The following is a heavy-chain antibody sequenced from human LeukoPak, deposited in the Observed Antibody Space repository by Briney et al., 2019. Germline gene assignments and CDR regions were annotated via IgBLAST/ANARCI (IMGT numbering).Heavy chain of an antibody. D-gene: IGHD2-2*01. CDR3: EKGVFCATTTCPGYQHYYYFMAV. V-gene: IGHV1-24*01. J-gene: IGHJ6*03. CDR2: FDRKNGDT. CDR1: GFTLADLS. Sequence: ASVKVSCKVSGFTLADLSMHWVRQAPGKGLEWVGGFDRKNGDTIYSQRFRGRVTLTEDTSTGTAYMALRSLRADDTAVYYCEKGVFCATTTCPGYQHYYYFMAVWGKGTTVTVSS.